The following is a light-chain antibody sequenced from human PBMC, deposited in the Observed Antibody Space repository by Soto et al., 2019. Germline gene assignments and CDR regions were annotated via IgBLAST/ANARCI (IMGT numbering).Light chain of an antibody. CDR3: CSYAGSSTSWV. CDR1: SSDAGNYNF. J-gene: IGLJ3*02. CDR2: EDS. V-gene: IGLV2-23*01. Sequence: QSDLTQPASVSGSPGQSITISCTGTSSDAGNYNFVSWYQQHPGKAPKVIIYEDSTRPSGVSNRISGSKSGNTASLTISGLQAEDEADYYCCSYAGSSTSWVFGGGTKLTVL.